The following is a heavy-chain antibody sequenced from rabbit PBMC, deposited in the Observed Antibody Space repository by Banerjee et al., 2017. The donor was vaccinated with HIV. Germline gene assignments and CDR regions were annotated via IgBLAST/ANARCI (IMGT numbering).Heavy chain of an antibody. Sequence: QEQLEESGGDLVKPKGSLTLTCTASGFSFSSSYWICWIRQAPGKGLEWIACIDAGSNGNTYYASWAKGRFTVSKTSSTTVTLQMTSLTAADTATYFCAREEYVGYGYANLWGPGTLVTVS. J-gene: IGHJ4*01. CDR2: IDAGSNGNT. CDR1: GFSFSSSYW. V-gene: IGHV1S45*01. D-gene: IGHD6-1*01. CDR3: AREEYVGYGYANL.